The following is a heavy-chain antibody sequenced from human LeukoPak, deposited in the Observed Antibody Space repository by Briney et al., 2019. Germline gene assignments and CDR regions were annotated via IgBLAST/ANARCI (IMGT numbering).Heavy chain of an antibody. J-gene: IGHJ4*02. CDR3: ARMLVYNSGGEAFDC. D-gene: IGHD3-10*01. V-gene: IGHV3-7*01. CDR1: GFTFGTYW. Sequence: QPGGSLRLSCTASGFTFGTYWMTWVRQAPGRGLEWVANIKVDGSEKYYVDSVKGRFTISRDNAKNSLYLQMNSLRAEDTAVYYCARMLVYNSGGEAFDCWGQGTLVTVSS. CDR2: IKVDGSEK.